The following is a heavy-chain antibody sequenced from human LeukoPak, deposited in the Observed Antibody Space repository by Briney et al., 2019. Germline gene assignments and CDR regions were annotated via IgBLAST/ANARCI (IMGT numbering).Heavy chain of an antibody. CDR2: ISAYNGNT. V-gene: IGHV1-18*01. CDR1: GYTFTSYG. J-gene: IGHJ6*02. Sequence: ASVKVSCRASGYTFTSYGISWVRQAPGQGLEWMGWISAYNGNTNYAQKLQGRVTMTTDTSTSTAYMELSSLRSDDTAVYYCGRGRVGPGPTPWYYYGMDVWGQGTTVTVSS. D-gene: IGHD1-7*01. CDR3: GRGRVGPGPTPWYYYGMDV.